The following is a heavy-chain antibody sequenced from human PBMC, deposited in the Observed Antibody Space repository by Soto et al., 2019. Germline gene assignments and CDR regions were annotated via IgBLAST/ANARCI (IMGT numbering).Heavy chain of an antibody. Sequence: PSETLSLTCAVSGCSISSGGYSWSWILQPPGKGLEWIGYIYHSGSTYYNPSLKSRVTISVDRSKNQFSLKLSSVTAADTAVYYCAIICVVTAIPPYHFAYWGQGTLVIVSS. J-gene: IGHJ4*02. D-gene: IGHD2-21*02. CDR3: AIICVVTAIPPYHFAY. CDR1: GCSISSGGYS. CDR2: IYHSGST. V-gene: IGHV4-30-2*01.